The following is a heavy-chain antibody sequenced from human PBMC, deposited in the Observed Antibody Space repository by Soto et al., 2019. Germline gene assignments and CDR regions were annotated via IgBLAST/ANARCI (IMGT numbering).Heavy chain of an antibody. CDR2: IIPMFGTA. D-gene: IGHD2-8*01. CDR1: GGTLSNYI. J-gene: IGHJ5*02. Sequence: QVLLVQPGAEVRKPGSSVQVSCKASGGTLSNYIFTWVRQAPGEGLEWMGRIIPMFGTADYAQKFQGRVTITADDSTNTVNMELSSLRFDDTAMYYWATERQSHCSSGVCYWFDPWGQGTLVTVSS. CDR3: ATERQSHCSSGVCYWFDP. V-gene: IGHV1-69*18.